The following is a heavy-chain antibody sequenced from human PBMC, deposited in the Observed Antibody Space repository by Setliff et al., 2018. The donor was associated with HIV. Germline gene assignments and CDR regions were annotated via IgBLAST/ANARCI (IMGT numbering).Heavy chain of an antibody. CDR2: IWYDGSNK. J-gene: IGHJ6*02. Sequence: PGESLKISCAASGFTFSDYVMYWVRQAPGKGLEWVAVIWYDGSNKYYADSVKGRFTISRDNSKNTLYLQMNSLRAEDTAVYYCARWPVVVPAAMWGLSPYYYYGMDVWGQGTTVTVSS. CDR1: GFTFSDYV. D-gene: IGHD2-2*01. V-gene: IGHV3-33*07. CDR3: ARWPVVVPAAMWGLSPYYYYGMDV.